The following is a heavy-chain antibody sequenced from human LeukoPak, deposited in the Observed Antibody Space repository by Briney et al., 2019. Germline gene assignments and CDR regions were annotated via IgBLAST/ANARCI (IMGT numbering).Heavy chain of an antibody. CDR3: ASSYGDYVFDAFDI. D-gene: IGHD4-17*01. Sequence: ASVKVSCKASGGTFSSYAISWVRQALGQGLEWMGGIIPIFGTANYAQKFQGRVTITADKSTSTAYMELSSLRSEDTAVYYCASSYGDYVFDAFDIWGQGTMVTVSS. CDR2: IIPIFGTA. CDR1: GGTFSSYA. J-gene: IGHJ3*02. V-gene: IGHV1-69*06.